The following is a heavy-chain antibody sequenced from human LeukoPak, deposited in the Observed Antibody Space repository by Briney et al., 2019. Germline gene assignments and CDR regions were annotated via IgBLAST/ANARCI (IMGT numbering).Heavy chain of an antibody. D-gene: IGHD3-9*01. Sequence: PGESLTLSCSASGVTFSSYAIHWFRQAPGKGLEWVAVISFGGTDAFYADSVKGRLTISRDNSKNTLYLQMNSLRADDTAVYYCARANVLRYFDWSVNWFDPWGQGTLVTVSS. CDR1: GVTFSSYA. J-gene: IGHJ5*02. CDR2: ISFGGTDA. CDR3: ARANVLRYFDWSVNWFDP. V-gene: IGHV3-30*04.